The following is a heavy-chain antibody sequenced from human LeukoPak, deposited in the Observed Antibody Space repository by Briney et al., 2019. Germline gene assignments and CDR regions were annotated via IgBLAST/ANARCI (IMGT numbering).Heavy chain of an antibody. Sequence: SETLSLTCAVYGGSFSGYYWSWIRQPPGKGLEWIGEINHSGSTNYNPSLKSRVTISVDTSKNQFSLKLSSVTAADTAVYYCARDLPGYYDSSGYSTYNTRRWYFDLWGRGTLVTVSS. CDR1: GGSFSGYY. CDR3: ARDLPGYYDSSGYSTYNTRRWYFDL. J-gene: IGHJ2*01. D-gene: IGHD3-22*01. CDR2: INHSGST. V-gene: IGHV4-34*01.